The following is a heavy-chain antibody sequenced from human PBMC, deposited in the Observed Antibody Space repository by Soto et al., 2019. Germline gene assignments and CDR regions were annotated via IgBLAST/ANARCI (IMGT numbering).Heavy chain of an antibody. Sequence: QVQLVESGGGVVQPGGSLRLSCAASRFTFSDYDMHWVRQAPGKGLEWVAVIKYDGSTKYNADSVKGRFTISRDNSKNTLYLQMNSLIVEDTALYHCAGVASGGYTYAFDYWGQGTLVTVSS. CDR3: AGVASGGYTYAFDY. J-gene: IGHJ4*02. CDR2: IKYDGSTK. V-gene: IGHV3-33*01. CDR1: RFTFSDYD. D-gene: IGHD5-18*01.